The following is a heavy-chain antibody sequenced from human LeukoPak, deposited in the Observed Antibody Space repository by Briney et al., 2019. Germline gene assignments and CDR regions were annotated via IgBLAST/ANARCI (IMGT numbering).Heavy chain of an antibody. CDR3: ARGGGRGAFDPYYFDY. D-gene: IGHD2-15*01. CDR1: GGSFSGYY. V-gene: IGHV4-34*01. Sequence: KSSETLSLTSTVYGGSFSGYYWSWIRQPPGKGLEWIGEINHSGSTNYNPSLKSRVTISVDTSKNQFSLKLSSVTAADTAVFFCARGGGRGAFDPYYFDYWGQGTLVTVSS. J-gene: IGHJ4*02. CDR2: INHSGST.